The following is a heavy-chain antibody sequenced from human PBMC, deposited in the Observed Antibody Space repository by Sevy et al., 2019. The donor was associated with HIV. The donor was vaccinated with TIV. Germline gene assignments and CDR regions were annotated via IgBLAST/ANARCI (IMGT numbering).Heavy chain of an antibody. D-gene: IGHD3-10*01. CDR2: IIPMFGTA. CDR3: VRGPNGSYLLYYFDN. J-gene: IGHJ4*02. CDR1: GGTFSSYA. V-gene: IGHV1-69*13. Sequence: ASVKVSCKASGGTFSSYAISWVRQAPGQGLEWLGGIIPMFGTANYAQMFQGRVIITADESTSTVYMELSSLKSGDTAVYYCVRGPNGSYLLYYFDNWGQGTLVTVSS.